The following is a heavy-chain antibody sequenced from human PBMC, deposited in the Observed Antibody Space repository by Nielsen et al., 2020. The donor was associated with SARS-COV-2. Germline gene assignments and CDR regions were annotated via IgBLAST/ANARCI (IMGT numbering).Heavy chain of an antibody. CDR2: IDPTDSHT. D-gene: IGHD1-14*01. V-gene: IGHV5-10-1*01. CDR3: ARQPRSITSNWFDP. CDR1: GFSFTNYW. Sequence: GESPKTSCQASGFSFTNYWISWVRQMPGKGLEWMGNIDPTDSHTNYSPSFQGHVTISADKSITTAYLQWSSLEASDSAMYYCARQPRSITSNWFDPWGQGTLVTVST. J-gene: IGHJ5*02.